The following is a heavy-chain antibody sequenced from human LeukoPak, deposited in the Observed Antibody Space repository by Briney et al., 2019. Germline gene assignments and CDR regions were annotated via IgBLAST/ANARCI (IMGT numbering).Heavy chain of an antibody. CDR2: INPNSGGT. D-gene: IGHD6-13*01. CDR3: ARMFIAAAGRANEEPQNYYGMDV. Sequence: GSSVKVSCKASGYTFTGYYMHWVRQAPGQGLEWMGWINPNSGGTNYAQKFQGWVTMTRDTSISTAYMELSRLRSDDTAVYYCARMFIAAAGRANEEPQNYYGMDVWGQGTTVTVSS. V-gene: IGHV1-2*04. CDR1: GYTFTGYY. J-gene: IGHJ6*02.